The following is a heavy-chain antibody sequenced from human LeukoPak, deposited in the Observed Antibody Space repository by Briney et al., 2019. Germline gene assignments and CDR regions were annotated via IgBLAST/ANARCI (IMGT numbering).Heavy chain of an antibody. J-gene: IGHJ6*04. CDR1: GFTFSDNY. Sequence: RGSLRLSCAASGFTFSDNYMSWIRQAPGKGLEWVSYISSSSSYTNYADSVKGRFTISRDNAKNSLYLQMNNLRAEDTAVYYCARDRTGSDVWGKGTTVTVSS. D-gene: IGHD3/OR15-3a*01. CDR2: ISSSSSYT. V-gene: IGHV3-11*06. CDR3: ARDRTGSDV.